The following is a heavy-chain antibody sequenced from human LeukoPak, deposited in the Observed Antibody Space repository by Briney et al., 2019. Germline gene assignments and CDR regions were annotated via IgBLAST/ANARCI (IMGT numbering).Heavy chain of an antibody. CDR1: GFTFSSYG. Sequence: GGSLRLSCAASGFTFSSYGMHWVRQAPGKGLEWVAVIWYDGSNKYYADSVKGRFTISRDNSKNTLYLQMNSLRAEDTAVYYCAREGLSYSTDYWGQGTLVTVSS. J-gene: IGHJ4*02. D-gene: IGHD3-3*01. V-gene: IGHV3-33*01. CDR3: AREGLSYSTDY. CDR2: IWYDGSNK.